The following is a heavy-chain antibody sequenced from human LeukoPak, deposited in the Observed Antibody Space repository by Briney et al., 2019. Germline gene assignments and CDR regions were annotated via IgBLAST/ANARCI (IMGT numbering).Heavy chain of an antibody. Sequence: SQTLSLTCAISGDSVSSNSAAWHWIRQSPSRGLEWLGGTYYRSKWYNDYAVFVKSRIIVTPDTSKNQFSLQLNSVTPEDTAVYYCATYYFDYWGQGTLVTVSS. CDR1: GDSVSSNSAA. J-gene: IGHJ4*02. CDR3: ATYYFDY. V-gene: IGHV6-1*01. CDR2: TYYRSKWYN.